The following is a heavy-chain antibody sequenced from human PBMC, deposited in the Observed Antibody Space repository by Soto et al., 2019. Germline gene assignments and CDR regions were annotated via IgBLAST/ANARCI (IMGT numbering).Heavy chain of an antibody. Sequence: SVKVSCKASGGTFSSYAISWVRQAPGQGLEWMGGIIPIFGTANYAQKFQGRVTITADESTSTAYMELSSLRSEDTAVYYCARDSNVDTAMVPPYYYYGMDVWGQGTTVTVSS. CDR3: ARDSNVDTAMVPPYYYYGMDV. J-gene: IGHJ6*02. CDR2: IIPIFGTA. D-gene: IGHD5-18*01. CDR1: GGTFSSYA. V-gene: IGHV1-69*13.